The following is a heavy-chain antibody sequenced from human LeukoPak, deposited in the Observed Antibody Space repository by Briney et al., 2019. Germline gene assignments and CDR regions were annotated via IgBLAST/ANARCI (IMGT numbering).Heavy chain of an antibody. D-gene: IGHD2-15*01. CDR3: AKVASIYCSGGTCYTDY. V-gene: IGHV3-23*01. CDR1: GFTFSSYA. J-gene: IGHJ4*02. Sequence: GGSLRLSCAASGFTFSSYAMSWVRQAPGKGLEWVSAISGSGGNTYYADSVKGRFTISRDNSKNTLYLQMNSLRAEDTAVYYCAKVASIYCSGGTCYTDYWGQGTLVTVSS. CDR2: ISGSGGNT.